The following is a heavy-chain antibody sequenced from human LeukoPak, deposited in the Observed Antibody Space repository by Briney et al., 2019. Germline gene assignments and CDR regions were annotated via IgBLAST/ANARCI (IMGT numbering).Heavy chain of an antibody. CDR1: GGSISSSHYY. D-gene: IGHD3-3*01. J-gene: IGHJ6*03. V-gene: IGHV4-39*01. Sequence: SETLSLTCTVSGGSISSSHYYWGWIRQPPGKGLEWIGAIYYSGTTYYNPSLESRVTMSEDTSKNQFSLTVRSVTATDTAVYYCARQISDYYYYYIDVWGKWTTVTVSS. CDR2: IYYSGTT. CDR3: ARQISDYYYYYIDV.